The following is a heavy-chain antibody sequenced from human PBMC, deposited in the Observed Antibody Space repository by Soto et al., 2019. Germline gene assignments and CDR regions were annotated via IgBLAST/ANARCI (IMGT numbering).Heavy chain of an antibody. D-gene: IGHD3-9*01. J-gene: IGHJ4*02. V-gene: IGHV4-39*01. CDR1: GVPIMIRSHY. CDR2: IYYDGST. CDR3: ARLPTSSSYYDVLTGYSVDY. Sequence: PLATLSITCTVSGVPIMIRSHYWGWIRQHPGKGLDWIATIYYDGSTNYNPSLKSRVTISVDTSKSRFSLKLSSVTAADAAVYYCARLPTSSSYYDVLTGYSVDYWGQGTLVTVSS.